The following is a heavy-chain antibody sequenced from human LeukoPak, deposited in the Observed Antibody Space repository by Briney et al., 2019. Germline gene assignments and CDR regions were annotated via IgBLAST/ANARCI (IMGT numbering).Heavy chain of an antibody. CDR1: GFTFSSYS. D-gene: IGHD2-2*01. Sequence: GGSLRLSCAASGFTFSSYSMNWVRQAPGKGLEWVSSISSSGGYIYYADSVKGRFTISRDNAKNSLYLQMNSLRAEDAAVYYCARVSCSSTSCYAQYGMDVWGKGTTVTVSS. CDR3: ARVSCSSTSCYAQYGMDV. J-gene: IGHJ6*04. V-gene: IGHV3-21*01. CDR2: ISSSGGYI.